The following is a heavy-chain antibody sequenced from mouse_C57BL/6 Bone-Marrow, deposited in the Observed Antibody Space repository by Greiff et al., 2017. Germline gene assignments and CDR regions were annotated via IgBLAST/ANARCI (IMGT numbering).Heavy chain of an antibody. J-gene: IGHJ2*01. Sequence: VQLQQPGAELVKPGASVKMSCKASGYTFTSYWITWVKQRPGQGLEWIGDIYPGSGSTNYNEKFKSKATLTVDTSSSTASLQLSSLTSEDSAVYYCARRARLRYYFDYWGQGTTLTVSS. V-gene: IGHV1-55*01. CDR2: IYPGSGST. CDR1: GYTFTSYW. D-gene: IGHD1-1*01. CDR3: ARRARLRYYFDY.